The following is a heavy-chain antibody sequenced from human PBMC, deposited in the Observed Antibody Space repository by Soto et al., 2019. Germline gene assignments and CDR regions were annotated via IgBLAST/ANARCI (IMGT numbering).Heavy chain of an antibody. CDR1: GFTFTIYG. CDR3: ARVVAAAPVYYGMDV. V-gene: IGHV1-18*01. Sequence: QVQLVQSGAEVKKPGASVKVSCKASGFTFTIYGIAWVRQAPRQGLEWMGWINPYNANTNYAQKFQGRVTMTTDTSXXTGYMELRSLGSDDTAVYYCARVVAAAPVYYGMDVWGQGTTVTVSS. J-gene: IGHJ6*02. D-gene: IGHD2-15*01. CDR2: INPYNANT.